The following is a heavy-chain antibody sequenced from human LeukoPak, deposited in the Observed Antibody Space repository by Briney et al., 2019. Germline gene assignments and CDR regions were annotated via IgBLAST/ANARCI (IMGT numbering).Heavy chain of an antibody. V-gene: IGHV3-23*01. CDR3: AKSRLALEGIVLMWDY. CDR1: GFTFSSYA. J-gene: IGHJ4*02. D-gene: IGHD2-8*01. Sequence: GGSLRLSCAASGFTFSSYAMSWVRQAPGKGLEWVSAISGSGGSTYYADSVKGRFTISRDNSNNTLYLQMNSLRAEDTAVYYCAKSRLALEGIVLMWDYWGQGTLVTVSS. CDR2: ISGSGGST.